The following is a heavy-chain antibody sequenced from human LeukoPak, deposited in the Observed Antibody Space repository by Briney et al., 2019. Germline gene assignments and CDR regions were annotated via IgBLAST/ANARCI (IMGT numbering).Heavy chain of an antibody. CDR3: ARLQGGGSYRNFDY. J-gene: IGHJ4*02. CDR2: IIPIFGTA. V-gene: IGHV1-69*06. D-gene: IGHD3-16*02. CDR1: GGTFSSYA. Sequence: GASVKVSCKASGGTFSSYAISWVRQAPGQGLEWMGGIIPIFGTANYAQKFQGRVTITADKSTSTAYMELSSQRSEDTAVYYCARLQGGGSYRNFDYWGQGTLVTVSS.